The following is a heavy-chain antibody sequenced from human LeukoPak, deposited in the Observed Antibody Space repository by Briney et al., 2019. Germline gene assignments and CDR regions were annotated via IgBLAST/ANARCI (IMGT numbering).Heavy chain of an antibody. J-gene: IGHJ2*01. D-gene: IGHD2-21*02. CDR2: IRYDGRSQ. Sequence: PGGSLRLSCATSGFTFSNYGMHWVRQAPGKGLEWVAFIRYDGRSQYCANSVKGRFTISRDNFKNALYLQLNSLKTEDTAVYYCTTDPMVTAIRPPWFFELWGRGTLVTVSS. CDR3: TTDPMVTAIRPPWFFEL. V-gene: IGHV3-30*02. CDR1: GFTFSNYG.